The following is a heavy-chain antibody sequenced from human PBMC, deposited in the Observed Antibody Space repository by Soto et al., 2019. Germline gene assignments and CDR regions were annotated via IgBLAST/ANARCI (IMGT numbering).Heavy chain of an antibody. V-gene: IGHV1-69*06. J-gene: IGHJ4*02. CDR2: TGSGTGPG. Sequence: QVQLVQSGTEVKKPGSSVKVSCKASGGSLSTNHISWVQQAPAQGLEWMGGTGSGTGPGNHAQKFQGRLTVTADKSTSTVYMELTNLSSEDTAVYYCARRDSGGFYRFFDSWGQGTLVTVSS. CDR1: GGSLSTNH. D-gene: IGHD2-15*01. CDR3: ARRDSGGFYRFFDS.